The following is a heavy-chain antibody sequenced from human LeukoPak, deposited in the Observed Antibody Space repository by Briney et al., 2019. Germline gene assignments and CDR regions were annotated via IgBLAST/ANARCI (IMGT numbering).Heavy chain of an antibody. J-gene: IGHJ4*02. CDR2: ISSSSGTI. CDR3: ARGGSSCFDS. D-gene: IGHD6-13*01. CDR1: GXTFSSYH. Sequence: GGSLRLSCAAPGXTFSSYHMNWVRQAPGKGLEWVSYISSSSGTIYYADSVKGRFTTSRDNAKNSLYLQMNNLRDEDTAVYYCARGGSSCFDSWGQGTLVTVSS. V-gene: IGHV3-48*02.